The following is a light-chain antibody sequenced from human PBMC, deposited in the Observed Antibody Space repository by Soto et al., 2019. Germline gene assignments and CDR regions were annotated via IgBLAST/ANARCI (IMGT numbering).Light chain of an antibody. Sequence: QSVLTQPPSASGTPGQRVTISCSGSSFNIGSNTVNWYQQVPGMAPKLLIYGNNQRPSGVPDRFSGSKSGTSASLDITGLQPDDEADYYCQSADSRLSGSDVFGAGTKVTVL. CDR2: GNN. V-gene: IGLV1-44*01. J-gene: IGLJ1*01. CDR3: QSADSRLSGSDV. CDR1: SFNIGSNT.